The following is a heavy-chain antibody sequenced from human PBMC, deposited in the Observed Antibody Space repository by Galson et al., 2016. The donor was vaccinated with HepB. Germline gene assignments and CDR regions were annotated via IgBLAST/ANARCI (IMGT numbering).Heavy chain of an antibody. V-gene: IGHV3-21*01. D-gene: IGHD3-22*01. CDR1: GFTFSSYS. J-gene: IGHJ4*02. CDR2: ISSGSTYI. CDR3: ARASPYYHSSGHYYVDS. Sequence: SLRLSCAASGFTFSSYSMNWVRQAPGKGLEWVSSISSGSTYIYYADSVKGRFTISRDNANNSLFLQMTSLRAEDTAVYYCARASPYYHSSGHYYVDSWGQGTLVTVSS.